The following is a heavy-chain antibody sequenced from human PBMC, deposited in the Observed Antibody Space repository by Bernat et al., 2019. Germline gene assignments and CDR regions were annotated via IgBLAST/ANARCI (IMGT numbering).Heavy chain of an antibody. V-gene: IGHV3-15*01. D-gene: IGHD1-14*01. CDR1: GFTFNDAW. Sequence: EVQLVESGGGLVKSGGSLRLSCAASGFTFNDAWMSWVRQAPGKGLEWIGRIKNKGDGGNTDYVAPVTDKFIITRDDKRTTLYLEVTRLITKDTAVYYSATGPRYWEQGTVVTASS. J-gene: IGHJ6*01. CDR2: IKNKGDGGNT. CDR3: ATGPRY.